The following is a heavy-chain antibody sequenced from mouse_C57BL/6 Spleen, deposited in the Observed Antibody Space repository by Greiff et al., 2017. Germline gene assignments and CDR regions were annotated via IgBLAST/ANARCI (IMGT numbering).Heavy chain of an antibody. D-gene: IGHD1-1*01. J-gene: IGHJ1*03. V-gene: IGHV5-9*01. Sequence: EVQGVESGGGLVKPGGSLKLSCAASGFTFSSYTMSWVRQTPEKRLEWVATISGGGGNTYYPDSVKGRFTISRDNAKNTLYLQMSSLRSEYTALYYCARPSYYGSSYFDVWGTGTTVTVSS. CDR2: ISGGGGNT. CDR1: GFTFSSYT. CDR3: ARPSYYGSSYFDV.